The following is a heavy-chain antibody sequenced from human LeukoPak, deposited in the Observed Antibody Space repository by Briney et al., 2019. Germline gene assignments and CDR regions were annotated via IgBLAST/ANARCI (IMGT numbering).Heavy chain of an antibody. CDR1: GGSISSGSYY. V-gene: IGHV4-61*02. Sequence: SQTLSLTCTVSGGSISSGSYYWSWIRQPAGKGLEWIGRIYTSGSTNYNPSLKSRVTISVDTSKNQFSLKLSSVTAADTAVYYCARHRVHYYDSSPFDYWGQGTLVTVSS. D-gene: IGHD3-22*01. J-gene: IGHJ4*02. CDR2: IYTSGST. CDR3: ARHRVHYYDSSPFDY.